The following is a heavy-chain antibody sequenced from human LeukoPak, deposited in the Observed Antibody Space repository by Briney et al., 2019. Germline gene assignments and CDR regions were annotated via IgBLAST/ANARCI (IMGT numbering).Heavy chain of an antibody. Sequence: GGSLRLSCAASGFTFSNYAMNWVRQAPGKGLEWVAFIRYDGSNKYYADSVKGRFTISRDRSKNTVYLQMNGLRADDTAVYYCAKDDVAAFATGYMDVWGKGTTVTVSS. J-gene: IGHJ6*03. V-gene: IGHV3-30*02. CDR2: IRYDGSNK. CDR3: AKDDVAAFATGYMDV. CDR1: GFTFSNYA. D-gene: IGHD6-6*01.